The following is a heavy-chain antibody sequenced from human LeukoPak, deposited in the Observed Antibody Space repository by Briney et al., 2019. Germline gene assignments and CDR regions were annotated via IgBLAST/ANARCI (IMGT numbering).Heavy chain of an antibody. D-gene: IGHD3-9*01. CDR1: GFTFSSYE. V-gene: IGHV3-48*03. J-gene: IGHJ1*01. CDR3: AREGPSGYDILTGPQYFHD. CDR2: ISSSGSTI. Sequence: GGSLRLSCAASGFTFSSYEMNWVRQAPGKGLEWVSYISSSGSTIYYADSVKGRFTISRDNAKNSLYLQMNSLRAEDTAVYYCAREGPSGYDILTGPQYFHDWGQGTLVTVSS.